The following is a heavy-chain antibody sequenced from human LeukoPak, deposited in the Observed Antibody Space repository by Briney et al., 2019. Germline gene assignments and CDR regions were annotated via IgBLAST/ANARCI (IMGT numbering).Heavy chain of an antibody. V-gene: IGHV4-30-4*01. CDR1: GGSISSGDYY. CDR3: AREDYDSSGYRYGMDV. J-gene: IGHJ6*02. Sequence: PSETLSLTCTVSGGSISSGDYYWSWIRQPPGKGLEWIGYIYYSGSTYYNPSLKSRVTISVDTSKNQFSLKLSSVTAADTAVYYCAREDYDSSGYRYGMDVWGQGTTVTVSS. CDR2: IYYSGST. D-gene: IGHD3-22*01.